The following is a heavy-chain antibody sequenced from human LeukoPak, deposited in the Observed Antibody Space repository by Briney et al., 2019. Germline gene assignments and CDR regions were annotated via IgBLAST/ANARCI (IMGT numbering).Heavy chain of an antibody. V-gene: IGHV1-2*02. Sequence: ASVKVSCKASGYTFTSYGISWVRQAPGQGLEWMGWINPNSGGTNYAQKFQGRVTMTRDTSISTHYMELSRLRSDDTAVYYCARDQGTSYYDYWRQGTLVTVSS. CDR1: GYTFTSYG. CDR3: ARDQGTSYYDY. CDR2: INPNSGGT. D-gene: IGHD2-2*01. J-gene: IGHJ4*02.